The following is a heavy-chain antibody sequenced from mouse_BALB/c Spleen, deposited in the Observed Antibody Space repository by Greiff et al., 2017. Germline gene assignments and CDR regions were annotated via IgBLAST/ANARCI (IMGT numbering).Heavy chain of an antibody. D-gene: IGHD1-1*01. Sequence: DVMLVESGGGLVKPGGSLKLSCAASGFTFSDYYMYWVRQTPEKRLEWVATISDGGSYTYYPDSVKGRFTISRDNAKNNLYLQMSSLKSEDTAMYYCARGDGSSYRFDYWGQGTTLTVSS. CDR3: ARGDGSSYRFDY. CDR1: GFTFSDYY. CDR2: ISDGGSYT. J-gene: IGHJ2*01. V-gene: IGHV5-4*02.